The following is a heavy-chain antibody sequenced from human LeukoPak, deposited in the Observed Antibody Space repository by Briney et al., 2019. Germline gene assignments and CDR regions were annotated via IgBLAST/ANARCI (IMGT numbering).Heavy chain of an antibody. J-gene: IGHJ5*02. V-gene: IGHV3-21*01. CDR1: GFTFSSHS. CDR2: ISSSSSYI. CDR3: AKGRIAAAGTGWFDP. D-gene: IGHD6-13*01. Sequence: GGSLRLSCAASGFTFSSHSMNWVRQAPGKGLEWVSSISSSSSYIYYADSVKGRFTISRDNSKNTLYLQMNSLRAEDTAVYYCAKGRIAAAGTGWFDPWGQGTLVTVSS.